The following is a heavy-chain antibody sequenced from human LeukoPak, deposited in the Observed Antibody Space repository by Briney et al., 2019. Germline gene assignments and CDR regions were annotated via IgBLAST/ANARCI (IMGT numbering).Heavy chain of an antibody. D-gene: IGHD2-2*01. CDR3: ARVHCSSTSCYEDYYYYGMDV. Sequence: SVKVSCKASGGTFSSYAISWVRQAPGQGLEWMGGIIPIFGTANYAQKFQGRVTITADESTSTAYMELSSLRSEDTAVYYCARVHCSSTSCYEDYYYYGMDVWGQGTTVTVSS. CDR2: IIPIFGTA. V-gene: IGHV1-69*13. J-gene: IGHJ6*02. CDR1: GGTFSSYA.